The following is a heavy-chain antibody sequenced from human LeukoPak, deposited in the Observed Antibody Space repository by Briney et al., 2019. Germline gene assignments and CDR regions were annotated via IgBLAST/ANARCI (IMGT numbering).Heavy chain of an antibody. CDR3: GRHGGAFEM. Sequence: PGGSLRLSCAASGFTFSTYWMSWVRQAPGKGLEWVANIKQDGGEKDYVDSVKGRFTTSRDNAKNSLYLQMNSLRVEDTAVYYCGRHGGAFEMWGQGTMVAVSS. CDR2: IKQDGGEK. J-gene: IGHJ3*02. V-gene: IGHV3-7*01. CDR1: GFTFSTYW.